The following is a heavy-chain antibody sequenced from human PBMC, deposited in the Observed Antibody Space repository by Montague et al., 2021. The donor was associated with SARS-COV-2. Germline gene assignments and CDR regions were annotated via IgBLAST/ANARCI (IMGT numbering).Heavy chain of an antibody. D-gene: IGHD2-2*02. CDR1: GGSISGDY. J-gene: IGHJ4*01. V-gene: IGHV4-59*01. CDR2: IYYSGTT. CDR3: ARGREVLGGYCGSTSCYRDX. Sequence: SETLSLTCTVSGGSISGDYWSWIRQPPGKGLEWIGYIYYSGTTNYNPSLKSRVTMSVDTSKNQFSLSLTSVTAADTAVYYCARGREVLGGYCGSTSCYRDXWGQGTLVTVSS.